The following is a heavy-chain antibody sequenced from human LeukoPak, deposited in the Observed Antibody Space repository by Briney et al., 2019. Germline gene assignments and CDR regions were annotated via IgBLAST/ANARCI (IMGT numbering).Heavy chain of an antibody. CDR2: ISSSSSYI. Sequence: PGGSLRLSCAASGFTFSSYSMNWVRQAPGKGLEWVSSISSSSSYIYYADSVKGRFTISRDNAKNSLYLQMNSLRAEDTAVYYCARSRDGYPWVFDYSRQGPLVTVSS. V-gene: IGHV3-21*01. D-gene: IGHD5-24*01. CDR1: GFTFSSYS. J-gene: IGHJ4*02. CDR3: ARSRDGYPWVFDY.